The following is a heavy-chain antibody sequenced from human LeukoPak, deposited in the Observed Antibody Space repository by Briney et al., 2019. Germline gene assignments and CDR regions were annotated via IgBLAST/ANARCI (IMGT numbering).Heavy chain of an antibody. V-gene: IGHV3-21*01. CDR1: GFTFSSYS. J-gene: IGHJ5*02. CDR3: AGDGLAITMVRGVYFDP. D-gene: IGHD3-10*01. CDR2: ISSSSSYI. Sequence: GGSLRLSCAASGFTFSSYSMNWVRQAPGKGLEWVSSISSSSSYIYYADSVKGRFTISRDNAKNSLYLQMNSLRAEDTAVYYCAGDGLAITMVRGVYFDPWGQGTLVTVSS.